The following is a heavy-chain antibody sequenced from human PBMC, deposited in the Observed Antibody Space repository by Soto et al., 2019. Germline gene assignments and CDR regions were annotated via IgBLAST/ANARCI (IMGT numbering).Heavy chain of an antibody. V-gene: IGHV4-30-2*02. CDR1: GSSISSGGYS. J-gene: IGHJ4*02. D-gene: IGHD2-2*01. CDR2: IYHSGST. Sequence: SETLSLTCAVSGSSISSGGYSWSWIRQPPGKGLEWIGYIYHSGSTYYNPSLKSRVTISVDRSKNQFSLKLSSVTAADTAVFYCASIGYCISTSCYAPPLDYWGQGTLVTVSS. CDR3: ASIGYCISTSCYAPPLDY.